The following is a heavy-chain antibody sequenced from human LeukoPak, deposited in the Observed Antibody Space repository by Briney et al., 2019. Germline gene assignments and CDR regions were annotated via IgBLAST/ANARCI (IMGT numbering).Heavy chain of an antibody. CDR1: GFIFSTYS. CDR2: ISSSTSYI. Sequence: PGGSLRLSCAASGFIFSTYSMNWVRQAPGKGLEWVSSISSSTSYIYYADSVKGRFTISRDNAKNSLYLQMNSLRLEDTAVYYCARENSGSYYQFDCWGQGTLVTVSS. J-gene: IGHJ4*02. V-gene: IGHV3-21*01. D-gene: IGHD1-26*01. CDR3: ARENSGSYYQFDC.